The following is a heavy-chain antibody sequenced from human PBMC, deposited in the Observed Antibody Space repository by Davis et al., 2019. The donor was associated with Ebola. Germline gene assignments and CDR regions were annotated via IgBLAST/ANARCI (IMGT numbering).Heavy chain of an antibody. D-gene: IGHD2-21*02. J-gene: IGHJ5*02. V-gene: IGHV1-69*13. CDR3: ARNDSVSKWFDP. Sequence: SVKVSCKASGDIFSRHTINWVRQAPGQGLEWMGGIIPVYRASYYAQTYKGRLTITADLSTDTVYMELISLRSEDTATYLCARNDSVSKWFDPWGQGTLVTVSS. CDR1: GDIFSRHT. CDR2: IIPVYRAS.